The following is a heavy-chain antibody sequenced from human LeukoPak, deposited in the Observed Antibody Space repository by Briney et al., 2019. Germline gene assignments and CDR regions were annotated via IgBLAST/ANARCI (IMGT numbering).Heavy chain of an antibody. CDR3: ARSPPYYYDSSGYYYYYYYYMDV. CDR1: GDSISSGTYY. CDR2: IYTSGST. J-gene: IGHJ6*03. V-gene: IGHV4-61*02. Sequence: SQTLSLTCTVSGDSISSGTYYWIWIRQPAGKGLEWIGRIYTSGSTNYNPSLKSRVTISVDTSKNQFSLKLSSVTAADTAVYYCARSPPYYYDSSGYYYYYYYYMDVWGKGTTVTISS. D-gene: IGHD3-22*01.